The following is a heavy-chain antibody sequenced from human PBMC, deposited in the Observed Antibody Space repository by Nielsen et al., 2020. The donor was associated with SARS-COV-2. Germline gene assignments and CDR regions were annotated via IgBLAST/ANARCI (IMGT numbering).Heavy chain of an antibody. CDR3: AKVGYSPNDAFDI. V-gene: IGHV3-9*01. D-gene: IGHD6-13*01. CDR2: ISWNSGSI. CDR1: GFTFDDYA. J-gene: IGHJ3*02. Sequence: SCAASGFTFDDYAMHWVRQAPGKGLEWVSGISWNSGSIGYADSVEGRFTISRDNAKNSLYLQMNSLRAEDTALYYCAKVGYSPNDAFDIWGQGTMVTVSS.